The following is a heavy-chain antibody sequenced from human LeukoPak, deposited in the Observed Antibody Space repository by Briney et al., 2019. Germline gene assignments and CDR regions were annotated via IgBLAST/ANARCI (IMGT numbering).Heavy chain of an antibody. J-gene: IGHJ4*02. CDR1: GFTFNDHP. Sequence: GGSPRLSCAASGFTFNDHPMHWIRLAPHKGLEWVAVISYDGLNKYYSHSVKDRFTVSRDNVNNILYLQMNRLRTEDTAVYYCARDLGILWKLAYSWGQGTLVTVSS. D-gene: IGHD1-1*01. V-gene: IGHV3-30*04. CDR2: ISYDGLNK. CDR3: ARDLGILWKLAYS.